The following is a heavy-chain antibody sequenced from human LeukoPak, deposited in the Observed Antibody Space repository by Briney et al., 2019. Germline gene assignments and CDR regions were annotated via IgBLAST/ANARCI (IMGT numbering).Heavy chain of an antibody. Sequence: SETLSLTCTVSGGSISNYYWSWIRQPPGKALEWIGYIYYSGSTNYNPSLRSRVTISVDMSKNQFSLKLNSVTAADTAVYYCARSHGSGSYYNLNDYWGQGTLVTVSS. J-gene: IGHJ4*02. D-gene: IGHD3-10*01. V-gene: IGHV4-59*01. CDR1: GGSISNYY. CDR3: ARSHGSGSYYNLNDY. CDR2: IYYSGST.